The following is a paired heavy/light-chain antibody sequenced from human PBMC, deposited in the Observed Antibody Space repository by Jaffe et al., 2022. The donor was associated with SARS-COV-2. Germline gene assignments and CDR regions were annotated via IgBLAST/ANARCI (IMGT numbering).Heavy chain of an antibody. D-gene: IGHD3-22*01. Sequence: QVQLQQWGAGLLKPSETLSLTCAVYGGSFSGYYWSWIRQPPGKGLEWIGEINHSGSTNYNPSLKSRVTISVDTSKNQFSLKLSSVTAADTAVYYCATTSVPFHYYDSSGYGALDYWGQGTLVTVSS. J-gene: IGHJ4*02. CDR1: GGSFSGYY. V-gene: IGHV4-34*01. CDR2: INHSGST. CDR3: ATTSVPFHYYDSSGYGALDY.
Light chain of an antibody. V-gene: IGKV2-28*01. CDR2: LGS. J-gene: IGKJ5*01. CDR3: MQALQTPLT. Sequence: DIVMTQSPLSLPVTPGEPASISCRSSQSLLHSNGYNYLDWYLQKPGQSPQLLIYLGSNRASGVPDRFSGSGSGTDFTLKISRVEAEDVGVYYCMQALQTPLTFGQGTRLEIK. CDR1: QSLLHSNGYNY.